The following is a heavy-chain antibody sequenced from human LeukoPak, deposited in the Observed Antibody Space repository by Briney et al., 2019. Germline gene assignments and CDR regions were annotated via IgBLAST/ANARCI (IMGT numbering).Heavy chain of an antibody. CDR2: IIPIFGTA. CDR1: GGTFSSYA. D-gene: IGHD1-7*01. V-gene: IGHV1-69*06. J-gene: IGHJ6*03. Sequence: SVKVSCKASGGTFSSYAISWVRQAPGQGLEWMGGIIPIFGTANYAQKFQGRVTITADKSTSTAYMELSSLRSEDTAVYYCARGAAGWNYHYYYYMDVWGKGTTVTVSS. CDR3: ARGAAGWNYHYYYYMDV.